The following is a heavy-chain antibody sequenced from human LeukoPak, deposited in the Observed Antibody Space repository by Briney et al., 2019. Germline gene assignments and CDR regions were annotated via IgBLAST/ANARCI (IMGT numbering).Heavy chain of an antibody. Sequence: TSETLSLTCAVYGGSFSDYYWSWIRQPPGKGMEWIGEINHSGSTNYNPSLKSRVTISVDTSKNQFSLKLSSVTAADTAVYYCARGRGFWSGYCTGPAVDPWGRGTLVTVSS. V-gene: IGHV4-34*01. J-gene: IGHJ5*02. D-gene: IGHD3-3*01. CDR3: ARGRGFWSGYCTGPAVDP. CDR1: GGSFSDYY. CDR2: INHSGST.